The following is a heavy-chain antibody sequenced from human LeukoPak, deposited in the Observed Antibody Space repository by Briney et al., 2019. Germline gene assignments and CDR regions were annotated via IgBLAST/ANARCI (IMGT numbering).Heavy chain of an antibody. Sequence: GGSLRLSCAASGFIVSSNYMNWVRQAPGKGLEWVSRIYVDGRTTNYADSVKGRFTISRDNAKNTVYLEMNSLSVEDTATYYCIRDFRSADLWGQGTLVTVTS. CDR1: GFIVSSNY. CDR3: IRDFRSADL. CDR2: IYVDGRTT. J-gene: IGHJ5*02. V-gene: IGHV3-74*01.